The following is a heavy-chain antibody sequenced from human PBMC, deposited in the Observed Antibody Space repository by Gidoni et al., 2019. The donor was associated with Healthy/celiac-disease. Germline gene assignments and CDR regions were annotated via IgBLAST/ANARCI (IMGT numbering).Heavy chain of an antibody. D-gene: IGHD2-21*02. J-gene: IGHJ2*01. CDR2: IYYSGST. V-gene: IGHV4-59*01. Sequence: QVQLQESGPGLVTPSETLSLTCTVPGCSISSYYWSRIRQPPGKGLEWIGYIYYSGSTNYNPSLKSRVTISVDTSKNQFSLKLSSVTAADTAVYYCARAITAYCGGDCYPGWFDLWGRGTLVTVSS. CDR3: ARAITAYCGGDCYPGWFDL. CDR1: GCSISSYY.